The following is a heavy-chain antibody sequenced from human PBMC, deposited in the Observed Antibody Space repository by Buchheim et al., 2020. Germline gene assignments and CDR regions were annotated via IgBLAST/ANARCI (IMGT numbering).Heavy chain of an antibody. CDR3: AGPLIAAAVCY. D-gene: IGHD6-13*01. CDR1: GFTFDDYT. V-gene: IGHV3-23*01. J-gene: IGHJ4*02. CDR2: ITFGGTVK. Sequence: EVHLLESGGGIIQPGGSLRLSCAASGFTFDDYTMSWVRQAPGKGLEWVSSITFGGTVKYYADSVKGRFTISRDNSKNTLYLQMNSLRAEDTAVYYCAGPLIAAAVCYWGQGTL.